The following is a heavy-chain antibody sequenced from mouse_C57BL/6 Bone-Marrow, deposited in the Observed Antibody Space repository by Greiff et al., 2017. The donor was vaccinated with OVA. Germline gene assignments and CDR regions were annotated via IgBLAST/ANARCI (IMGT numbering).Heavy chain of an antibody. CDR3: ARQRLRLFDY. J-gene: IGHJ2*01. Sequence: EVQVVESGGDLVKPGGSLKLSCAASGFTFSSYGMSWVRQTPDKRLEWVATISSGGSYTYYPDSVKGRFTISRDNAKNTLYLQMSSLKSEDTAMYYCARQRLRLFDYWGQGTTLTVSS. CDR1: GFTFSSYG. CDR2: ISSGGSYT. D-gene: IGHD2-2*01. V-gene: IGHV5-6*01.